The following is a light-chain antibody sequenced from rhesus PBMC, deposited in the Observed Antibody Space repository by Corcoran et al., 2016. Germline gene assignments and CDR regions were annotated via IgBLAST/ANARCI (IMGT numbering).Light chain of an antibody. J-gene: IGKJ1*01. V-gene: IGKV3-24*04. CDR3: QQSSNLWT. CDR2: GAS. Sequence: ETVVTQSPATLSLSPGERATLSCRASQSVGSYLAWYQQKPGQAPWLLINGASSRATGIPDRFSGSGSWTDFTLTISSLEPEDVGVYYCQQSSNLWTFGQGTKVEIK. CDR1: QSVGSY.